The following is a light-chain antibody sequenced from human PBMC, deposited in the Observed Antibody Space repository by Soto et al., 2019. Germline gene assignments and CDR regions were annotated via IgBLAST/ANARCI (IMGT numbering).Light chain of an antibody. CDR2: AAS. V-gene: IGKV1-8*01. Sequence: AIRMTQSPSSLSASTGGGVTITCRASQGISSYLAWYQQKPGKAPKLLIYAASTLQSGVPSRFSGSGSGTDFTLTISCLQSEDFATYYCQQYYSYPPWTFGQGTKVDIK. J-gene: IGKJ1*01. CDR3: QQYYSYPPWT. CDR1: QGISSY.